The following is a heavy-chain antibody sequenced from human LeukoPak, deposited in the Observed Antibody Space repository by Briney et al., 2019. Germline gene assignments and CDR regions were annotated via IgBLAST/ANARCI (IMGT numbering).Heavy chain of an antibody. CDR3: ARVSKAANPTSDSPWFDP. Sequence: GGSLRLSCAASGFTFSDYYMTWIRQAPGKGLEWVSYITSSGYYTNYGDSVKGRFTMSRDNAKKSLYLQMDSLRAEDTAVYYCARVSKAANPTSDSPWFDPWGQGTLVAVSS. V-gene: IGHV3-11*05. J-gene: IGHJ5*02. CDR2: ITSSGYYT. D-gene: IGHD2-15*01. CDR1: GFTFSDYY.